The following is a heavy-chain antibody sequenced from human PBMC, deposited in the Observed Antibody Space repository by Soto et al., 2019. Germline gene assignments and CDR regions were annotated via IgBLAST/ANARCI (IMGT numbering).Heavy chain of an antibody. CDR3: ARAAAGTFRFDY. V-gene: IGHV4-59*01. CDR2: IYYSGST. J-gene: IGHJ4*02. Sequence: SETLSLTCTVSGGSISSYYWSWIRQPPGKGLEWIGYIYYSGSTNYNPSLKSRVTISVDTSKNQFSLKLSSVTAADTAVYYCARAAAGTFRFDYWGQGTLVTVSS. D-gene: IGHD6-13*01. CDR1: GGSISSYY.